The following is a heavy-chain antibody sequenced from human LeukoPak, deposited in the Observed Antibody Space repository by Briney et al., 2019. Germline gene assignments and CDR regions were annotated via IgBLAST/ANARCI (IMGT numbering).Heavy chain of an antibody. CDR2: ISTYNGDT. J-gene: IGHJ4*02. CDR3: ARADLLTGYYILDY. V-gene: IGHV1-18*01. CDR1: GHTFTSYG. Sequence: ASVKVSCKASGHTFTSYGISWVRQAPGQGLEWMGWISTYNGDTHYAQKFQGRVTMTTDTSTSTAYMELRSLRSDDTAMYYCARADLLTGYYILDYWGQGTLVTVSS. D-gene: IGHD3-9*01.